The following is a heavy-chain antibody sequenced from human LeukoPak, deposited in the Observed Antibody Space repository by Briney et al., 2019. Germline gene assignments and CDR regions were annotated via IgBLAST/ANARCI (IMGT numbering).Heavy chain of an antibody. V-gene: IGHV1-2*02. Sequence: GASVKVSCKASGYTFTGYYMHWVRQAPGQGLEWMGWINPNSGGTNYAQKFQGRVTMTRDTSISTAYMELSSLRSEDTAVYYCARDGRSSSVSIDYWGQGTLVTVSS. CDR3: ARDGRSSSVSIDY. J-gene: IGHJ4*02. CDR2: INPNSGGT. CDR1: GYTFTGYY. D-gene: IGHD6-6*01.